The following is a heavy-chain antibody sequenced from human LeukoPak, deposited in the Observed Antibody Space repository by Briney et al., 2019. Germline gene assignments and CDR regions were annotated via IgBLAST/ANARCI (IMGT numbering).Heavy chain of an antibody. CDR2: IIPIFGTA. D-gene: IGHD2-2*01. CDR1: GGTFSSYA. J-gene: IGHJ3*02. CDR3: ARSLRRDCDSTSCWAALDI. Sequence: ASVKVSCKASGGTFSSYAISWVRQAPGQGLEWMGGIIPIFGTANYAQKFQGRVTITADESTSTAYMELSSLRAEDTAVYYCARSLRRDCDSTSCWAALDIWGQGTMVTVSS. V-gene: IGHV1-69*13.